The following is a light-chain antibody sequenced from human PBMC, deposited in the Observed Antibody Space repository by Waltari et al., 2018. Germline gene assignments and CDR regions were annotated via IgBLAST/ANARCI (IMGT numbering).Light chain of an antibody. CDR3: QQYNNWPRT. V-gene: IGKV3-15*01. Sequence: EIVMTQSPATLSVSPGERATLSCRASQSVRSNLGWYQQKPGQAPRLLIYGASTRATGIPVRFSGSGSGTEFTLTISSLQSEDFAVYYCQQYNNWPRTFGQGTKVEVK. J-gene: IGKJ1*01. CDR2: GAS. CDR1: QSVRSN.